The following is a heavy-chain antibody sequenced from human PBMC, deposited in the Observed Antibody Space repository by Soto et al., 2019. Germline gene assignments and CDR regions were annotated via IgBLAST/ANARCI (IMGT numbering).Heavy chain of an antibody. J-gene: IGHJ6*03. Sequence: PSETLSLTCTVSGGSISSSSYYWGWIRQPPGKGLEWIGSIYYSGSTYYNPSLKSRVTISVDTSKNQFSLKLSSVTAADTAVYYCARSVYDFWCGYPYYYYYMDVWGKGTTVTV. CDR2: IYYSGST. CDR3: ARSVYDFWCGYPYYYYYMDV. D-gene: IGHD3-3*01. V-gene: IGHV4-39*01. CDR1: GGSISSSSYY.